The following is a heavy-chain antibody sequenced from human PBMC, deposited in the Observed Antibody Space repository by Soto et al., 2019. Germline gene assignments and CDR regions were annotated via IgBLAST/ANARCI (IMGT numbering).Heavy chain of an antibody. V-gene: IGHV4-30-4*01. CDR3: ARALGGNFGY. J-gene: IGHJ4*02. Sequence: SETLSLTCTVSGGSISSGDYYWSWIRQPPGKGLEWIGYIYYSGSTYYNPSLKSRVTISVDTSKNQFSLKLSSVTAADTAVYFCARALGGNFGYWGQGTLVTVSS. CDR2: IYYSGST. CDR1: GGSISSGDYY. D-gene: IGHD2-15*01.